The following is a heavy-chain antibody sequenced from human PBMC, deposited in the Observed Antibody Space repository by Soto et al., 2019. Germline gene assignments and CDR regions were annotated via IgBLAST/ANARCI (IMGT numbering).Heavy chain of an antibody. Sequence: VASVKVSCTVSGCTITELSMHWVRQAPGKGLEWMGGFDPDDGETIYAQKFQGRVTMTRDTSIRTAYMEVSRLRSDDTAVYYCARGRASGSYYLLDYWGQGTLVTVSS. D-gene: IGHD3-10*01. J-gene: IGHJ4*02. V-gene: IGHV1-24*01. CDR1: GCTITELS. CDR2: FDPDDGET. CDR3: ARGRASGSYYLLDY.